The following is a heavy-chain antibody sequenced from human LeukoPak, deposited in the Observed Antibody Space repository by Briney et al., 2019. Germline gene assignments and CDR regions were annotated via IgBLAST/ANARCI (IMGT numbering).Heavy chain of an antibody. CDR1: GFTFDDYA. CDR3: AKDIWSFPTVTIDY. V-gene: IGHV3-9*01. Sequence: RTAGSLRLSCAASGFTFDDYAMHWVRQAPGKGLEWVSGISWNSGSIGYADSVKGRFTISRDNAKNSLYLQMNSLRAEDTALYYCAKDIWSFPTVTIDYSGQGTLVTVSS. J-gene: IGHJ4*02. CDR2: ISWNSGSI. D-gene: IGHD4-11*01.